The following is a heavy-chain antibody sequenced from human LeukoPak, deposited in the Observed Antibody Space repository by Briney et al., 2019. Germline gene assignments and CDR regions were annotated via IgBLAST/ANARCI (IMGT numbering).Heavy chain of an antibody. V-gene: IGHV5-51*01. CDR3: ARGSRATYRDSNWFDP. D-gene: IGHD1-26*01. CDR2: IYPDDSDT. J-gene: IGHJ5*02. CDR1: GDIFSTYW. Sequence: GESLKISCRGSGDIFSTYWIVWVRQMPGKGLEWMGIIYPDDSDTRYSPSFQGQVTISADKSLSTAYLQWSSLKASDTAMYYCARGSRATYRDSNWFDPWGQGTLVTVSS.